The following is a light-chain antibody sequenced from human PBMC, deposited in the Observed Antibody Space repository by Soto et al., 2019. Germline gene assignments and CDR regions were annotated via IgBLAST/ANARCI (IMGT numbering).Light chain of an antibody. CDR1: QSVSSN. V-gene: IGKV3-15*01. CDR3: QQYNDWPGT. CDR2: DSS. J-gene: IGKJ1*01. Sequence: MVMTQSPATLSVSPGERATLSCRASQSVSSNLAWYQQKPGQAPRLLIYDSSTRATGVPARFSGTGSGTEFTLTISSLQSEDFAVYYCQQYNDWPGTFGQGTKVEIK.